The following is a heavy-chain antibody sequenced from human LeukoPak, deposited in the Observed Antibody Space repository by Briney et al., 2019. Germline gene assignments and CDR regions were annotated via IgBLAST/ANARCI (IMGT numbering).Heavy chain of an antibody. Sequence: GGSLRLSCAASGFTFSSYGMSWVRQAPGKGLEWVSAISGSGGSTCYADSVKGRFTISRDNSKNTLYLQMNSLRAEDTAVYYCAKEYYYDSSGDNGVFDYWGQGTLVTVSS. D-gene: IGHD3-22*01. J-gene: IGHJ4*02. CDR1: GFTFSSYG. CDR2: ISGSGGST. CDR3: AKEYYYDSSGDNGVFDY. V-gene: IGHV3-23*01.